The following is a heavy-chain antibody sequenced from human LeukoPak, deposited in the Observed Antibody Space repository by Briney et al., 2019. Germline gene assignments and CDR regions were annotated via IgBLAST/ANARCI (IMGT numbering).Heavy chain of an antibody. CDR3: ARDASSYYYYMDV. V-gene: IGHV4-39*07. Sequence: SSETLSLTCTVSGGSISRGSYYWGWIRQPPGKGLQWIGSISYSGNTYSNPSLASRVTMSVDTSKNQFSLKLSSVTAADTAVYYCARDASSYYYYMDVWGKGTTVTVSS. D-gene: IGHD2/OR15-2a*01. CDR2: ISYSGNT. J-gene: IGHJ6*03. CDR1: GGSISRGSYY.